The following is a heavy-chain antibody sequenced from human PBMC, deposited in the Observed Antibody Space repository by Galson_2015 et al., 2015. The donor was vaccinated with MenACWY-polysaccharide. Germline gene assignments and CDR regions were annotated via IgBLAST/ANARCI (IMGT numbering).Heavy chain of an antibody. J-gene: IGHJ3*02. D-gene: IGHD3-22*01. CDR3: ARAAHYESFNI. V-gene: IGHV4-39*07. CDR1: GASITTGLYY. Sequence: ETLSLTCSVSGASITTGLYYLGWLRQLPGKGLEWTGSIFYNGNTYYNPSLESRAAVSADTSKSQFFLRLTSMTAADTAVYFCARAAHYESFNIWGQGTLVTVS. CDR2: IFYNGNT.